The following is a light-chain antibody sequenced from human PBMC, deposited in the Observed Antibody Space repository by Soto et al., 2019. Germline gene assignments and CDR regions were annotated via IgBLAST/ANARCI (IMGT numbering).Light chain of an antibody. Sequence: QSVLPQPASVSGSPGQSITISCTGISADVGTSNFVSWYQHHPGKAPRLIIYDVTDRPSGVSNRFSGSKSGDTASLTISGLQAEDEADYYCTSYRRGPLYVFGTGTKVTVL. CDR2: DVT. CDR3: TSYRRGPLYV. V-gene: IGLV2-14*03. J-gene: IGLJ1*01. CDR1: SADVGTSNF.